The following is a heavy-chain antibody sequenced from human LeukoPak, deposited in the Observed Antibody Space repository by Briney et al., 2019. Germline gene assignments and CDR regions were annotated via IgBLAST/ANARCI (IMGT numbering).Heavy chain of an antibody. Sequence: GRSLRLSCAASGFTFDDYAMHWVRQAPGKGLEWVPGISWNSGSIGYADSVKGRFTISRDNAKNSLYLQMNSLRAEDMALYYCAKGLRGAFDYWGQGTLVTVSS. J-gene: IGHJ4*02. D-gene: IGHD4-17*01. CDR2: ISWNSGSI. CDR1: GFTFDDYA. V-gene: IGHV3-9*03. CDR3: AKGLRGAFDY.